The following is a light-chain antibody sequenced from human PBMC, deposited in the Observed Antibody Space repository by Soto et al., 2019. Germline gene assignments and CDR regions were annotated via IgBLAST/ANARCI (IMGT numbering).Light chain of an antibody. V-gene: IGKV3-15*01. CDR2: GAS. Sequence: EIVMTQSQATLSVSPGERATLYFRASQSVSSNLAWYQQKPGQAPRLLIYGASTRATGIPARFSGSGSGTEFTLTISSLQSEDFAVYYCQQYNNWPRTFGQGTKVDI. CDR1: QSVSSN. CDR3: QQYNNWPRT. J-gene: IGKJ1*01.